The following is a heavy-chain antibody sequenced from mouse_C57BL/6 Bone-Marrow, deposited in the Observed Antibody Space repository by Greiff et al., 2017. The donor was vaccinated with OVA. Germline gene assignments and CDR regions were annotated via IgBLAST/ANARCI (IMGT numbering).Heavy chain of an antibody. D-gene: IGHD1-1*01. Sequence: VQLKQSGAELVRPGASVTLSCKASGYTFTDYEMHWVKQTPVHGLEWIGAIDPETGGTAYNQKFKGKAILTADKSSSTAYMELRSLTSEDSAVYYCTRFYDGSSYEDYYAMDYWGQGTSVTVSS. J-gene: IGHJ4*01. CDR3: TRFYDGSSYEDYYAMDY. CDR1: GYTFTDYE. V-gene: IGHV1-15*01. CDR2: IDPETGGT.